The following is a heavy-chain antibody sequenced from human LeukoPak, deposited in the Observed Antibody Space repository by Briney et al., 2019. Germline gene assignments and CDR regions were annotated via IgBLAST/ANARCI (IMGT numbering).Heavy chain of an antibody. CDR3: AKTLRGYSYEYYFDY. V-gene: IGHV3-30*18. J-gene: IGHJ4*02. D-gene: IGHD5-18*01. Sequence: PGGSLRLSCAASGFTFSSYGMHWVRQAPGKGLEWMAVISYDGSNKYYADSVKGRFTISRDNSKNTLYLQMNSLRAEDTAVYYCAKTLRGYSYEYYFDYWGQGTLVTVSS. CDR1: GFTFSSYG. CDR2: ISYDGSNK.